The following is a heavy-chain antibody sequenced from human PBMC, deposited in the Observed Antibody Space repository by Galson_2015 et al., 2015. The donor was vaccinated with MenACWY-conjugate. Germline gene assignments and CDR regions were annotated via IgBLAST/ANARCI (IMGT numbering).Heavy chain of an antibody. CDR3: AKEKLRYFEG. V-gene: IGHV3-43*01. Sequence: SLRLSCAASGFIFDDYTMHWVRQAPGKGLEWVSLITWDGGSAFYADSVKGRFTISRDNSKNSLYLQMNSLRTEDTALYYCAKEKLRYFEGWGQGTQVTVSS. CDR1: GFIFDDYT. CDR2: ITWDGGSA. J-gene: IGHJ4*02. D-gene: IGHD3-9*01.